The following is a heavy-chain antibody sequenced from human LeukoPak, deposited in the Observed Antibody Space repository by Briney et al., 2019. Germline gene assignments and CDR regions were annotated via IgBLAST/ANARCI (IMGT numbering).Heavy chain of an antibody. CDR1: GFTFSSHA. D-gene: IGHD6-19*01. CDR3: AKGGAAWGSIAVAGNFDY. CDR2: ISGSGGST. Sequence: GGSLRLSCAASGFTFSSHAMSWVRQAPGKGLEWVSAISGSGGSTYYADSVKGRFTISRDNSKNTLYLQMNSLRAEDTAVYYCAKGGAAWGSIAVAGNFDYWGQGTLVTVSS. J-gene: IGHJ4*02. V-gene: IGHV3-23*01.